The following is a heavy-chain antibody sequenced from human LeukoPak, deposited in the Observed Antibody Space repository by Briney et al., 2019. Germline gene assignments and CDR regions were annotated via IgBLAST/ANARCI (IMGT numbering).Heavy chain of an antibody. CDR2: ISSSSSYI. Sequence: GGSLRLSCAASGFTFSSYSMNWVRQAPGRGLGGVSSISSSSSYIYYADSVKGRFTISRDNAKNSLYLQMNSLRAEDTAVYYCARDGTPPIYCSGGSCYGNFDYWGQGTLVTVSS. D-gene: IGHD2-15*01. CDR1: GFTFSSYS. V-gene: IGHV3-21*01. CDR3: ARDGTPPIYCSGGSCYGNFDY. J-gene: IGHJ4*02.